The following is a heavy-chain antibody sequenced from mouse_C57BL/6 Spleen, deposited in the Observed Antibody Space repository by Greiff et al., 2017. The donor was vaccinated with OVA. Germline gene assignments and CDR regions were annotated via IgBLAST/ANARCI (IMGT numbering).Heavy chain of an antibody. V-gene: IGHV5-4*01. J-gene: IGHJ2*01. CDR1: GFTFSSYA. Sequence: EVNVVESGGGLVKPGGSLKLSCAASGFTFSSYAMSWVRQTPETRQEWVATISDGGSYTYYPDNVKGRFTISRDNAKNNLYLQMSHLKYEDTAMYYCARDRTERNFDYWGQGTTLTVSS. CDR2: ISDGGSYT. CDR3: ARDRTERNFDY.